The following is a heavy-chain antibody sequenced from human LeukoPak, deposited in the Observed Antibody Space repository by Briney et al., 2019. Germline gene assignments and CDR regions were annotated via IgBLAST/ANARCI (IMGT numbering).Heavy chain of an antibody. CDR2: IIPIFGTA. D-gene: IGHD2-2*02. J-gene: IGHJ4*02. CDR3: ARGHPVVPAAVPDY. CDR1: GGTFSSYA. Sequence: ASVKVSCKASGGTFSSYAISWVRQAPGQGLEWMGGIIPIFGTANYAQKFQGRVTITADKSTSTAYMELSSLRSEDTAVYYCARGHPVVPAAVPDYWGQGTLVTVSS. V-gene: IGHV1-69*06.